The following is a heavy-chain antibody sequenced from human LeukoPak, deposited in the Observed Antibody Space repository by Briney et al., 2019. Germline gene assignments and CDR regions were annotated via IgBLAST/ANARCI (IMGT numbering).Heavy chain of an antibody. CDR1: GFTFDDYA. D-gene: IGHD5-12*01. CDR2: ISWNSGSI. V-gene: IGHV3-9*01. CDR3: AKGRRDGYKIMDV. J-gene: IGHJ6*02. Sequence: PGGSLRLSCAASGFTFDDYAMHWVRQAPGKGLEWVSGISWNSGSIGYADSVKGRFTISRDNAKNSLYLQMNSLRAEDTALYYCAKGRRDGYKIMDVWGQGTTVTVSS.